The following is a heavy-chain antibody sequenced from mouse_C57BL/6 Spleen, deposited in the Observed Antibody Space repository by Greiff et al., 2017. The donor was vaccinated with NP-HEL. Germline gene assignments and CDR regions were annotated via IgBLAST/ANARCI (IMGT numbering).Heavy chain of an antibody. CDR3: TRGYFDY. CDR2: IDPETGGT. J-gene: IGHJ2*01. CDR1: GYTFTDYE. Sequence: QVQLQQSGAELVRPGASVTLSCKASGYTFTDYEMHWVKQTPVHGLEWIGAIDPETGGTAYNQKFKGKAILTADKSSSTAYMELRSLTSEDSAVCYCTRGYFDYWGQGTTLTVSS. V-gene: IGHV1-15*01.